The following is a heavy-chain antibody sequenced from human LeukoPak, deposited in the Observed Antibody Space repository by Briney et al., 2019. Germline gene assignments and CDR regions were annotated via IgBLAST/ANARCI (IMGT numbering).Heavy chain of an antibody. J-gene: IGHJ4*02. V-gene: IGHV4-39*01. CDR3: ARHARGIVVVVARHFDY. CDR1: GGSFSSSSYY. Sequence: PSETLSLTCTVSGGSFSSSSYYWGWIRQPPGKGLEWIGSIYYSGSTYYNPSLKSRVTISVDTSKNQFSLKLRSVTAADTAVYYCARHARGIVVVVARHFDYWGQGTLVTVSS. CDR2: IYYSGST. D-gene: IGHD2-15*01.